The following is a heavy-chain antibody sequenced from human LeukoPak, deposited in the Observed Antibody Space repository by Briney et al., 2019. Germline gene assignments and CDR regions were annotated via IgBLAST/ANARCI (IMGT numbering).Heavy chain of an antibody. V-gene: IGHV3-30*02. CDR3: ARDYDSTQQAFDY. J-gene: IGHJ4*02. CDR1: GFTFSSYG. CDR2: IRYDGSNK. Sequence: PGGSLRLSCAASGFTFSSYGMHWVRQAPGKGLEWVAFIRYDGSNKYYADSVKGRFTISRDNAKNSLYLQMNSLRAEDTAVYYCARDYDSTQQAFDYWGQGTLVTVSS. D-gene: IGHD3-22*01.